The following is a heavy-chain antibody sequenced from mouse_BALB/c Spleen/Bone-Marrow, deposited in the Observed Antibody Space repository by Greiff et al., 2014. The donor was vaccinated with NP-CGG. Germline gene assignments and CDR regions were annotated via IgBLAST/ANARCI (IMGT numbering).Heavy chain of an antibody. CDR2: ILPGSVTT. CDR1: GYTFSSYR. Sequence: QVQLQQSGAELMKPGASVKISCKATGYTFSSYRIEWIKQRPGHGLEWIGEILPGSVTTNYNGRFKGKATFTADTSSNTAYMQLSSLTSEDSAVYYCARDHFDHWGPGTTLTVSS. CDR3: ARDHFDH. J-gene: IGHJ2*01. V-gene: IGHV1-9*01.